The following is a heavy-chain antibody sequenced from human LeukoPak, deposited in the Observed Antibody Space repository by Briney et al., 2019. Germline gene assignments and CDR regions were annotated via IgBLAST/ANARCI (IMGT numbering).Heavy chain of an antibody. CDR1: GFTFSSYG. CDR2: ISYDGSNK. D-gene: IGHD3-16*02. CDR3: ARGTAGYHSSYFDY. Sequence: GGSLRLSCAASGFTFSSYGMHWVRQAPGKGLEWVAVISYDGSNKYYADSVKGRFTISRDNSKNTLYLQMNSLRAEDTAVYYCARGTAGYHSSYFDYWGQGTLVTVSS. J-gene: IGHJ4*02. V-gene: IGHV3-30*03.